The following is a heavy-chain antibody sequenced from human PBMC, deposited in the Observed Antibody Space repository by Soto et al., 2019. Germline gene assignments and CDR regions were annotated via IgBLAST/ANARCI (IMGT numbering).Heavy chain of an antibody. Sequence: GGSLRLSCVASGFTFDTYGIHWVRQAPGKGLEYVAAITNNGGSTYYADSMKGRFTISRDNSKSTVFLQMSSPRPEDTAIYCRVKDHGPYNLNFELWCRGTLVTVST. D-gene: IGHD1-1*01. J-gene: IGHJ4*02. CDR1: GFTFDTYG. CDR3: VKDHGPYNLNFEL. V-gene: IGHV3-64D*06. CDR2: ITNNGGST.